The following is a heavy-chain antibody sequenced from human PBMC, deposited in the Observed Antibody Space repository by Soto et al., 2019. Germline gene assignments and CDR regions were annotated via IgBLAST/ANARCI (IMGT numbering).Heavy chain of an antibody. D-gene: IGHD3-22*01. Sequence: PGGSLRLSCAASGFTFSSYSMNWVRQAPGKGLEWVSSISSSSSYIYYADSVKGRFTISRDNAKNSLYLQMNSLRAEDTAVYYCARDSVYFYDSSGYYAADRSGPGDFDYWGQGTLVTVSS. CDR2: ISSSSSYI. J-gene: IGHJ4*02. CDR3: ARDSVYFYDSSGYYAADRSGPGDFDY. CDR1: GFTFSSYS. V-gene: IGHV3-21*01.